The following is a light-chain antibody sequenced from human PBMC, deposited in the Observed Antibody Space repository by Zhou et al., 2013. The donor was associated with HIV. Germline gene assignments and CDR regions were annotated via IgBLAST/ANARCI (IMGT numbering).Light chain of an antibody. V-gene: IGKV1-39*01. CDR1: QSISPW. J-gene: IGKJ3*01. CDR2: AAS. CDR3: QQSYSSHT. Sequence: DIQMTQSPATLSAFVGDRVAITCRASQSISPWLAWYQQKPGSAPKLLIYAASNLQDGVPSRFSGTGYGSDFSLTISGLEREDFATYYCQQSYSSHTFGPGTTLDVK.